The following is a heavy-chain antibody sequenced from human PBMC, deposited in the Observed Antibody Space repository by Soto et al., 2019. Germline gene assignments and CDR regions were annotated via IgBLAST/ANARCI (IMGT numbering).Heavy chain of an antibody. CDR1: GFTFNKYG. Sequence: GGSLRLSCAASGFTFNKYGMNWVRQAPGKGLEWVSSISSSSSYIYYADSVKGRFTISRDNAKNSLYLQLNSLRAEDTAVYYCARGNYNFWSGPFDYWGLGTLVTVSS. D-gene: IGHD3-3*01. CDR2: ISSSSSYI. CDR3: ARGNYNFWSGPFDY. V-gene: IGHV3-21*01. J-gene: IGHJ4*02.